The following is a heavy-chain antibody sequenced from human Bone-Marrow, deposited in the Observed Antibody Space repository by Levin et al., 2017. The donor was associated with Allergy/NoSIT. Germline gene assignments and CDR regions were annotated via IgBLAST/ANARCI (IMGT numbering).Heavy chain of an antibody. Sequence: SQTLSLTCTVSSGSISSHYWSWIRQPPGKGLEWIGYISHSGTTNYNPSVKSPVTISVDTSKNQLSLKLTSVTAADTAVYYCARHGMQSDVHSSVVVEWYFDVWGRGTLVTVSS. CDR2: ISHSGTT. CDR3: ARHGMQSDVHSSVVVEWYFDV. D-gene: IGHD2-15*01. V-gene: IGHV4-59*08. CDR1: SGSISSHY. J-gene: IGHJ2*01.